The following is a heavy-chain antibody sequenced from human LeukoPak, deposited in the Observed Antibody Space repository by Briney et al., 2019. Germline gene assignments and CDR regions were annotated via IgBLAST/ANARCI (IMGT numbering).Heavy chain of an antibody. CDR1: GSSVADYG. Sequence: GSLRLSCAASGSSVADYGMSWVRQAPGKGLEWVSGINWSGESTGYADSVKGRFTISRDNAENALYLQMNSLRAEDTALYYCARDLSASWYSLGYWGRGTLVTVSS. CDR2: INWSGEST. J-gene: IGHJ4*02. CDR3: ARDLSASWYSLGY. D-gene: IGHD6-13*01. V-gene: IGHV3-20*04.